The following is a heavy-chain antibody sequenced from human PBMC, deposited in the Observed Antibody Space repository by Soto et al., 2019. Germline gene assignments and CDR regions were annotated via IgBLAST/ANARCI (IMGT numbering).Heavy chain of an antibody. CDR2: IYYSGST. Sequence: SETLSLTCTVSGGSISSGGYYWSWIRQHPGKGLEWIGYIYYSGSTYYNPSLKSRVTISVDTSKNQFSLKLSSVTAADTAVYYCARGGGHGDYRGGCWFDPWGQGTLVTVSS. D-gene: IGHD4-17*01. CDR1: GGSISSGGYY. V-gene: IGHV4-31*03. CDR3: ARGGGHGDYRGGCWFDP. J-gene: IGHJ5*02.